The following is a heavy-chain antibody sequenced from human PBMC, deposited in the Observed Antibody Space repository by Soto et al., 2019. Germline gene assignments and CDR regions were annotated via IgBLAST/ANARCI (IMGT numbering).Heavy chain of an antibody. CDR1: GGTFSSYT. J-gene: IGHJ4*02. D-gene: IGHD2-15*01. V-gene: IGHV1-69*08. CDR3: AREGECSGGSCYLLY. CDR2: IIPILGIA. Sequence: QVQLVQSGAEVKKPGSSVKVSCKASGGTFSSYTISWVRQAPGQGLEWMGRIIPILGIANYAQKFQGRVTVTADKSTSTAYMELSSLRSEDTAVYYCAREGECSGGSCYLLYWGQGTLVTVSS.